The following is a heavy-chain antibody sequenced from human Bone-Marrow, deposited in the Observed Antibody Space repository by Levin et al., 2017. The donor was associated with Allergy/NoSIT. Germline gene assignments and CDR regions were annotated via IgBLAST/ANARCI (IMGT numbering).Heavy chain of an antibody. CDR3: AKGEYDFLEWLSDYYGMDV. CDR2: ISGSGGST. J-gene: IGHJ6*02. V-gene: IGHV3-23*01. Sequence: GGSLRLSCAASGFTFSSYAMSWVRQAPGKGLEWVSAISGSGGSTYYADSVKGRFTISRDNSKNTLYLQMNSLRAEDTAVYYCAKGEYDFLEWLSDYYGMDVWGQGTTVTVSS. D-gene: IGHD3-3*01. CDR1: GFTFSSYA.